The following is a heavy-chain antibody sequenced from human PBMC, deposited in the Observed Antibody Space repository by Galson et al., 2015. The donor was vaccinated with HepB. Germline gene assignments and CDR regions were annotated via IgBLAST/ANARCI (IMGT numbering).Heavy chain of an antibody. CDR3: ARVVQQLLLYYYYGMDV. CDR2: ISPDGSNK. V-gene: IGHV3-30*03. D-gene: IGHD6-13*01. Sequence: SLRLSCAASGFTFNTYVMHWVRQAPGKGLEWVAVISPDGSNKYYADSVKGRFTISRDNSNNTLYLQMNSLGPEDTAVYSCARVVQQLLLYYYYGMDVWGQGTTVTISS. J-gene: IGHJ6*02. CDR1: GFTFNTYV.